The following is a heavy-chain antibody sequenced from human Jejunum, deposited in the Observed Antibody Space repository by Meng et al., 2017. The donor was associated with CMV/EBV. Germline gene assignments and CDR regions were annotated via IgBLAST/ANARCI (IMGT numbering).Heavy chain of an antibody. J-gene: IGHJ4*02. CDR1: GFTFSAYW. Sequence: SCAVSGFTFSAYWMNWARQVPGKGLEWVANIRPDGSGKYYLDSVKGRFTISRDNSKNSVYLQMNNLTAEDTAMYYCGRGDLDYWGQGTLVTVSS. V-gene: IGHV3-7*01. CDR2: IRPDGSGK. CDR3: GRGDLDY.